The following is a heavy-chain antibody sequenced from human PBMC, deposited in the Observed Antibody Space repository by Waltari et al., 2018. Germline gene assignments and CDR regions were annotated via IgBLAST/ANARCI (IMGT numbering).Heavy chain of an antibody. J-gene: IGHJ6*02. CDR3: ASTSSSSRRYYYYGMDV. D-gene: IGHD6-6*01. V-gene: IGHV1-69*01. CDR1: GGTFRSYA. Sequence: QVQLVQSGAEVKKPGSSVKVSCKASGGTFRSYAISWVRQAPGQGLEWMGGIIPIFGTANYAQKFQGRVTITADESTSTAYMELSSLRSEDTAVYYCASTSSSSRRYYYYGMDVWGQGTTVTVSS. CDR2: IIPIFGTA.